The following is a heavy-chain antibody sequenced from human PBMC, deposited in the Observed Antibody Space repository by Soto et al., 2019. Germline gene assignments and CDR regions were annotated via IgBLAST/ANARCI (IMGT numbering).Heavy chain of an antibody. Sequence: GASVKVSCKASGYTFTSYGISWVRQAPGQGLEWMGWISAYNGNTNYAQKLQGRVTMTTDTSTSTAYMELRSLRSDDTAVYYCARDVADSSGWSDVDYWGQGTLVTVSS. V-gene: IGHV1-18*01. J-gene: IGHJ4*02. CDR3: ARDVADSSGWSDVDY. CDR1: GYTFTSYG. CDR2: ISAYNGNT. D-gene: IGHD6-19*01.